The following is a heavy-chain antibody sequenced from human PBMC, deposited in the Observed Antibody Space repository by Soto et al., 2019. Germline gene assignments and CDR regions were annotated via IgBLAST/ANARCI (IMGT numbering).Heavy chain of an antibody. D-gene: IGHD5-18*01. CDR3: ARDGEYSYGYHYYYGMDV. CDR2: IWYDGSNK. J-gene: IGHJ6*02. Sequence: QVQLVESGGGVVQPGRSLRLSCAASGFTFSSYGMHWVRQAPGKGLEWVEVIWYDGSNKYYADSVKGRFTISRDNSKNSLYLQMNSVRAEDTAVYYCARDGEYSYGYHYYYGMDVWGQGTTVTVSS. V-gene: IGHV3-33*01. CDR1: GFTFSSYG.